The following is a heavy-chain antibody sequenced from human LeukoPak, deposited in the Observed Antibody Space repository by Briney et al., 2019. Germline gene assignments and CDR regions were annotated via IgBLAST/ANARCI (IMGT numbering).Heavy chain of an antibody. D-gene: IGHD3-9*01. V-gene: IGHV4-38-2*02. CDR2: IYHSGST. CDR1: GYSISSGYY. Sequence: SETLSLTCTVSGYSISSGYYWGWIRQPPGKGLEWIGSIYHSGSTYYNPSLKSRVTISVDTSKNQFSLKLSSVTAADTAVYYCARDLRGRGYDILTGYYILGLDAFDIWGQGTMVTVSS. J-gene: IGHJ3*02. CDR3: ARDLRGRGYDILTGYYILGLDAFDI.